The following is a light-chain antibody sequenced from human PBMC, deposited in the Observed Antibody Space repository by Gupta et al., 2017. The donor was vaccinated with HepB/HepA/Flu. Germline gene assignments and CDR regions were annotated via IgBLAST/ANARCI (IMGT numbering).Light chain of an antibody. CDR1: SSDVGGYNY. V-gene: IGLV2-11*01. CDR2: DVN. J-gene: IGLJ1*01. CDR3: CSYAGSYAYV. Sequence: SALTQPRSVSGAAGQSVRIACSGTSSDVGGYNYVSWYQQHPDKAPNLMIYDVNKRPSGVPDRFSGTKSGNTASLTISGLQAEDEADYYCCSYAGSYAYVFGTGTKVTVL.